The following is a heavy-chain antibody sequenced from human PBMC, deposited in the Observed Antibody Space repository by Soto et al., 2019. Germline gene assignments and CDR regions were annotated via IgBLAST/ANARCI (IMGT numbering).Heavy chain of an antibody. Sequence: EVQLVESGGGLVQPGGSLRLSCAASGFTFGSSWMHWVSQAPGKGLVWVSRINSDGSSTNYADSVKGRFTISRDNAKNKMYLQMNSLRAEDTAVYYCATDFYGSRDYWGQGTLVTVSS. CDR3: ATDFYGSRDY. D-gene: IGHD3-10*01. CDR1: GFTFGSSW. J-gene: IGHJ4*02. CDR2: INSDGSST. V-gene: IGHV3-74*01.